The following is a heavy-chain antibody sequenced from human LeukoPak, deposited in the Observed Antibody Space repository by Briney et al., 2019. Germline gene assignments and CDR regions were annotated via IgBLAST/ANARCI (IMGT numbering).Heavy chain of an antibody. CDR3: ARDEVVPGYYYTDV. Sequence: GGSLRLSCAASGFTFSSYAMHWVRQAPGKGLEWVAVISYDGSNKYYAGSVKGRFTISRDNSKNTLYLQMNSLRAEDTAVYYCARDEVVPGYYYTDVWGRGTTVTISS. J-gene: IGHJ6*03. CDR1: GFTFSSYA. CDR2: ISYDGSNK. D-gene: IGHD2-2*01. V-gene: IGHV3-30*04.